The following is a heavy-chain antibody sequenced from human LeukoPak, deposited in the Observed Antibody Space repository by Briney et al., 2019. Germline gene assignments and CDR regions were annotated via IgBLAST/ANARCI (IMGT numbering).Heavy chain of an antibody. Sequence: GGSLRLSCAASGFTVSSNYMSWVRQAPGKGLEWVSVIYSGGSTYYADSVKGGFTISRDNPKNTLYLQMNSLRAEDTAVYYCARENYRGGYYYYWGQGTLVTVSS. CDR2: IYSGGST. CDR3: ARENYRGGYYYY. CDR1: GFTVSSNY. D-gene: IGHD3-22*01. V-gene: IGHV3-66*01. J-gene: IGHJ4*02.